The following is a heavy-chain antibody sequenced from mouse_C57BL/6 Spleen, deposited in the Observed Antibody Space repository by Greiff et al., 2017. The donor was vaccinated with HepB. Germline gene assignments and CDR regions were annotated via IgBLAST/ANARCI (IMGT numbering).Heavy chain of an antibody. CDR1: GFTFSSYT. V-gene: IGHV5-9*01. CDR3: ARHQLDY. Sequence: EVQLVESGGGLVKPGGSLKLSCAASGFTFSSYTMSWVRQTPEQRLEWVATISGGGGNTYYPDSVKGRFTITRDNAKNTLYLQMSSLRSEDTALYYCARHQLDYWGQGTTLTVAS. CDR2: ISGGGGNT. J-gene: IGHJ2*01.